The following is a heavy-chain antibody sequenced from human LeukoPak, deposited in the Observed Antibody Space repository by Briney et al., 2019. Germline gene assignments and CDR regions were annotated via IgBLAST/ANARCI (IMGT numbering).Heavy chain of an antibody. V-gene: IGHV3-30*03. J-gene: IGHJ6*02. Sequence: GGSLRLSCAASGFTFSSYGMHWVRQATGKGLEWVAVISYDGSNKYYADSVKGRFTISRDNSKNTLYLQMNSLRAEDTAVYYCARVRELGYCSSTSCPRSGMDVWGQGTTVTVSS. CDR2: ISYDGSNK. CDR1: GFTFSSYG. D-gene: IGHD2-2*01. CDR3: ARVRELGYCSSTSCPRSGMDV.